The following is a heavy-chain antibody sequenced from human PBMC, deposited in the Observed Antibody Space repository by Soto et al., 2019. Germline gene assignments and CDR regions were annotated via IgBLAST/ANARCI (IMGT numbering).Heavy chain of an antibody. CDR1: GEYVTANY. CDR2: INHSGST. J-gene: IGHJ5*02. V-gene: IGHV4-34*01. Sequence: SETLSLTCGISGEYVTANYWSWIRQPPGKGMEWLGEINHSGSTEYNPSLKSRVTISADTSKNQFSLKLTSVTAADTAVYYCATGGLFSSWGQGTLVTVSS. CDR3: ATGGLFSS. D-gene: IGHD3-3*01.